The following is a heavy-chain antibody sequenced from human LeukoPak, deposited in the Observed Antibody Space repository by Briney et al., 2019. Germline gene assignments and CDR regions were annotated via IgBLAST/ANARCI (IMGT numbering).Heavy chain of an antibody. CDR2: IYYSGST. D-gene: IGHD3-10*01. J-gene: IGHJ3*02. Sequence: PSGTLSLTCAVSGDSITSSEWWSWVRQPPGKGLEWIGEIYYSGSTNYNPSLKSRVTISLDTSRNQFSLRLNSVTAADTAVYYCAKSNGYGLIDIWGQGTMVTVSS. V-gene: IGHV4-4*02. CDR3: AKSNGYGLIDI. CDR1: GDSITSSEW.